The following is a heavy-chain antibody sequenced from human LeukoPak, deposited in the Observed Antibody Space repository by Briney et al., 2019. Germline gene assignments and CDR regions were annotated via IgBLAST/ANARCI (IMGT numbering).Heavy chain of an antibody. Sequence: PGGSLRLSCTASGFTFGDYSLSWVRQAPEKGLEWVGFIRRKGYGGTTEYAPSVKGRFIISRDDSKSTAYLQMNSLKTEDTAVYYCTRDHDFWSGPFDVWGKGTMVTVSS. CDR1: GFTFGDYS. D-gene: IGHD3-3*01. J-gene: IGHJ6*04. CDR2: IRRKGYGGTT. V-gene: IGHV3-49*04. CDR3: TRDHDFWSGPFDV.